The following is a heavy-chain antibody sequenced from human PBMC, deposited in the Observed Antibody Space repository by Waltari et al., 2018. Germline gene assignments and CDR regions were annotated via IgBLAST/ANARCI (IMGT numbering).Heavy chain of an antibody. CDR3: ARNKVAVAGAYYFDY. V-gene: IGHV4-39*07. J-gene: IGHJ4*02. CDR2: IYYSGST. Sequence: QLQLQESGPGLVKPSETLSLTCTVSGGPISSSSYYWGWLRHPPGKGLEWIGSIYYSGSTYYNPSLKSRVTISVDTSKNQFSLKLSSVTAADTAVYYCARNKVAVAGAYYFDYWGQGTLVTVSS. D-gene: IGHD6-19*01. CDR1: GGPISSSSYY.